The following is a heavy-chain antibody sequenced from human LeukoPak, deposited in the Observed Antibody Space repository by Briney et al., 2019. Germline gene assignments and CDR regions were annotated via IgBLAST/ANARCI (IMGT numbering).Heavy chain of an antibody. Sequence: GGSLRLSCAASGFTFSSYSMNWVRQAPGKGLEWVSYITGGSYTIYYAQSVRGRFTISRDNAKNSLYLQMNSLRVEDTAVYYCARGWRGYSYGCLDYWGQGTLVTVSS. CDR1: GFTFSSYS. V-gene: IGHV3-48*01. D-gene: IGHD5-18*01. J-gene: IGHJ4*02. CDR3: ARGWRGYSYGCLDY. CDR2: ITGGSYTI.